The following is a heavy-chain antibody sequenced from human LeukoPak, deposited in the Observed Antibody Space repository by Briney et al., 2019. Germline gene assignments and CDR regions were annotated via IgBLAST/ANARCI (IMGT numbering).Heavy chain of an antibody. CDR3: ARDLLGSIAVAGQLSDY. Sequence: PGGSLRLSCAASGFTFSSYWMSWVRQAPGKGLEWVSVIYSGGSTYYADSVKGRFTISRDNSKNTLYLQMNSLRAEDTAVYYCARDLLGSIAVAGQLSDYWGQGTLVTVSS. CDR1: GFTFSSYW. D-gene: IGHD6-19*01. J-gene: IGHJ4*02. V-gene: IGHV3-66*01. CDR2: IYSGGST.